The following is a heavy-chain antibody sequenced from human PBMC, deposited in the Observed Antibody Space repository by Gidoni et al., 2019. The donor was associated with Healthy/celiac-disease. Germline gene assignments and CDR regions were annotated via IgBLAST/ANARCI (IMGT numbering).Heavy chain of an antibody. Sequence: QVQLVQSGAEVKKPGSSVKVSCKASGGTFSSYAISWVRQAPGQGLEWMGRIIPILGIANYAQKFQGRVTITADKSTSTAYMELSSLRSEDTAVYYCARDVLYYDSAMAGMDVWGQGTTVTVSS. V-gene: IGHV1-69*09. D-gene: IGHD3-22*01. CDR2: IIPILGIA. CDR3: ARDVLYYDSAMAGMDV. J-gene: IGHJ6*02. CDR1: GGTFSSYA.